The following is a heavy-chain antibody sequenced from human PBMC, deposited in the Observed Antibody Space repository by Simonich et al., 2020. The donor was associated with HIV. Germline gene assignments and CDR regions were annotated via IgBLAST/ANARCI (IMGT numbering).Heavy chain of an antibody. D-gene: IGHD6-19*01. CDR2: VNHGGGT. CDR1: GGSFSGYF. CDR3: ARVAPPYIAVYRKYYYMDV. Sequence: QWGAGLLKPSETLSLTCAVYGGSFSGYFWTWIRQPPGKGRERIGEVNHGGGTNHNPSLKSRVTLSVDTSKNQLSLKLSSVTAADTAVYYCARVAPPYIAVYRKYYYMDVWGKGTTVTVSS. V-gene: IGHV4-34*01. J-gene: IGHJ6*03.